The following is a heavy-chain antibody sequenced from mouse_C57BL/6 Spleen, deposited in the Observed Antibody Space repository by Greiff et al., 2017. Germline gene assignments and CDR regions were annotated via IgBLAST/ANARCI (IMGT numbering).Heavy chain of an antibody. V-gene: IGHV5-9*01. Sequence: DVQLVESGGGLVKPGGSLKLSCAASGFTFSSYTMSWVRQTPEKRLEWVATISGGGGNTYYPDSVKGRFTISRDNAKNTLYLQMSSLRSEDTALYYCARHDYSNYFFDYWGQGTTLTVSS. CDR2: ISGGGGNT. CDR3: ARHDYSNYFFDY. D-gene: IGHD2-5*01. CDR1: GFTFSSYT. J-gene: IGHJ2*01.